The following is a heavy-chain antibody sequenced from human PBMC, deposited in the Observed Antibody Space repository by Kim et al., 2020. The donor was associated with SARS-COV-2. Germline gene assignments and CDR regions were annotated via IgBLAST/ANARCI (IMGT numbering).Heavy chain of an antibody. CDR1: GFTFSSYG. D-gene: IGHD3-9*01. V-gene: IGHV3-21*01. J-gene: IGHJ2*01. Sequence: GGSLRLSCAASGFTFSSYGMNWVRQAPGKGLEWVSSISTGSSYTYYPDSMKGRFTISRHNAENALYLQMNALRAGDTALYYCARERITASGWKYFDLWGRGTLVTVSS. CDR3: ARERITASGWKYFDL. CDR2: ISTGSSYT.